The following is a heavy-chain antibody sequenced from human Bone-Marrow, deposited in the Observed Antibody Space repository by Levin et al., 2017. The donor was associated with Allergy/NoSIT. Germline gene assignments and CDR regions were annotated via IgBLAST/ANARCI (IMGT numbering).Heavy chain of an antibody. V-gene: IGHV4-59*01. CDR1: GASIRSYY. CDR3: ARSIAVSGPTGLEFYFDY. D-gene: IGHD6-19*01. J-gene: IGHJ4*02. CDR2: MFYSGNS. Sequence: SETLSLTCTVSGASIRSYYWSWIREFPGKGLQWIGYMFYSGNSKYNPSLKSRVSISVDTPKNQFSLRVTSLTAADTAVYYCARSIAVSGPTGLEFYFDYWGQGTLFSVSS.